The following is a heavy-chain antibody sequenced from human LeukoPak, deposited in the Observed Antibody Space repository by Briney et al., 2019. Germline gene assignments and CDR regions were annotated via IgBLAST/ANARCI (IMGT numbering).Heavy chain of an antibody. Sequence: QPGGSLRLSCAASGFTFSSYAMSWVRQAPGKGLEWVSAISGSGGSTYYADSVKGRFTISRDNSKNTLYLQMNSLRAEDTAVYYCANRVVVPAVRGDAFDIWGQGTMVTVSS. CDR3: ANRVVVPAVRGDAFDI. J-gene: IGHJ3*02. V-gene: IGHV3-23*01. CDR2: ISGSGGST. CDR1: GFTFSSYA. D-gene: IGHD2-2*01.